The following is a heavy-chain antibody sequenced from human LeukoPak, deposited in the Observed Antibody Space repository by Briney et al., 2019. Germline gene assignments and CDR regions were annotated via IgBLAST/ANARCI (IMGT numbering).Heavy chain of an antibody. V-gene: IGHV1-2*04. CDR1: GYTFTGYY. CDR3: ARDVTGTTGLGVDAFDI. Sequence: ASVKVSCKASGYTFTGYYMHWVRQAPGQGLEWMGWINPNSGGTNYAQKFQGWVTMTRDTSISTAYMELSRLRSDDTAVYYCARDVTGTTGLGVDAFDIWGQGTMVTVSS. CDR2: INPNSGGT. D-gene: IGHD1-20*01. J-gene: IGHJ3*02.